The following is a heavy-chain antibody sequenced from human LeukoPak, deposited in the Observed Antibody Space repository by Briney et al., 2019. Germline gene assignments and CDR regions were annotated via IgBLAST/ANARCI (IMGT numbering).Heavy chain of an antibody. CDR2: INPNSGGT. Sequence: ASVEVSCKASGYTFTGYYMHWVRQAPGQGLEWMGWINPNSGGTNYAQKFQGRVTMTRDTSISTAYMELSRLRSDDTAVYYCARDGRGIYGSGTLGPWGQGTLVTVSS. V-gene: IGHV1-2*02. CDR1: GYTFTGYY. CDR3: ARDGRGIYGSGTLGP. D-gene: IGHD3-10*01. J-gene: IGHJ5*02.